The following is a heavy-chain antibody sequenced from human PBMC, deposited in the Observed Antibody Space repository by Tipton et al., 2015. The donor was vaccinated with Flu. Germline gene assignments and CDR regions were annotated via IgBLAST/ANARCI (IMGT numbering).Heavy chain of an antibody. V-gene: IGHV4-39*02. CDR1: GGSVNSGTYF. Sequence: TLSLTCTVSGGSVNSGTYFWVWIRQPPGKGLEWIASIYYDGTTYYNPSLKSRVTISVDTSKNHFSLRLNSVTAADTAVYYCATVTRYSGSYHDYWGQGTLVTVSS. D-gene: IGHD1-26*01. CDR2: IYYDGTT. J-gene: IGHJ4*02. CDR3: ATVTRYSGSYHDY.